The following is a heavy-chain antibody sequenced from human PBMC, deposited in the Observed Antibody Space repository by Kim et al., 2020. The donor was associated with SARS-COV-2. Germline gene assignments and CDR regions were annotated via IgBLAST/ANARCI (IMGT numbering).Heavy chain of an antibody. D-gene: IGHD3-10*01. CDR3: GRDGETVPWGFGMDV. Sequence: ADSVKGGFTICRDNAKNSLYQQMNSLRAEDTAVYYWGRDGETVPWGFGMDVWGQGTTVTVSS. J-gene: IGHJ6*02. V-gene: IGHV3-21*01.